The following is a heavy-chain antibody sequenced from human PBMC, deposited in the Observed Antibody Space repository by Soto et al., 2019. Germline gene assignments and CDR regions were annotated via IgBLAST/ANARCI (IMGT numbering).Heavy chain of an antibody. D-gene: IGHD6-13*01. CDR1: GGSFSGYY. J-gene: IGHJ4*01. CDR2: INHSGSN. V-gene: IGHV4-34*01. CDR3: ARGAYSSSWHVY. Sequence: PSESLSLTCAVYGGSFSGYYWRWIRQPPGKGLEWIGEINHSGSNNYNPSLKSRVTISVDTYKNKFSLKMSSVTAADTAGYYCARGAYSSSWHVYWGHGNLVTVS.